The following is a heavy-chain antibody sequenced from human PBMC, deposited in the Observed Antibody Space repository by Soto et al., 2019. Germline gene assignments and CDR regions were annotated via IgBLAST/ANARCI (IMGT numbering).Heavy chain of an antibody. V-gene: IGHV3-13*01. CDR2: IGTAGDT. CDR3: ARDRSNWGSRYWYFDL. Sequence: GGSLRLSCAASGFTFSSYDMHWVRQATGKGLEWVSAIGTAGDTYYPGSVKGRFTIARENAKNSLYLQMNSLRAGDTAVYSCARDRSNWGSRYWYFDLWGRGTLVTVSS. D-gene: IGHD1-1*01. CDR1: GFTFSSYD. J-gene: IGHJ2*01.